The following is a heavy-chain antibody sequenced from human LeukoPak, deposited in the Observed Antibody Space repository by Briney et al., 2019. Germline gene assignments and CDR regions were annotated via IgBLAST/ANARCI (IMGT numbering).Heavy chain of an antibody. CDR3: ARFALRYFDWVVGY. CDR2: INHSGST. CDR1: GFTFSNAW. V-gene: IGHV4-34*01. D-gene: IGHD3-9*01. J-gene: IGHJ4*02. Sequence: GSLRLSCAASGFTFSNAWMSWVRQAPGKGLEWIGEINHSGSTNYNPSLKSRVTISVDTSKNQFSLKLSSVTAADTAVYYCARFALRYFDWVVGYWGQGTLVTVSS.